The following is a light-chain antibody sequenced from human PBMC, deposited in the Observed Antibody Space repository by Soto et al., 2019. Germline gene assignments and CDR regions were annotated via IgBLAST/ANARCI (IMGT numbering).Light chain of an antibody. J-gene: IGKJ4*01. CDR1: QGIGST. V-gene: IGKV3-15*01. CDR2: GAS. CDR3: QRYNNWPLT. Sequence: EIVMTQSPATLSVSPGERATLSCRASQGIGSTLAWYQQKPGQTPRLLIYGASTRATGVPARFSGSGSGTEFSLTINSLQSEDFAVYYCQRYNNWPLTFGGGTKVDIK.